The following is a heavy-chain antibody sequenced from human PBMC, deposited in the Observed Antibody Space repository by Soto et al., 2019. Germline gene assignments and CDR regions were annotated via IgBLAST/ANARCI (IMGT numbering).Heavy chain of an antibody. Sequence: GGSLRLSCAASGFTFSDYYMSWIRQAPGRGLEWVSYISSSSSYTNYADSVKGRFTISRDNAKNSLYLQMNSLRAEDTAVYYCARSPWGSNPSAEYFQHWGQGTLVTASS. CDR1: GFTFSDYY. CDR3: ARSPWGSNPSAEYFQH. CDR2: ISSSSSYT. V-gene: IGHV3-11*06. D-gene: IGHD3-16*01. J-gene: IGHJ1*01.